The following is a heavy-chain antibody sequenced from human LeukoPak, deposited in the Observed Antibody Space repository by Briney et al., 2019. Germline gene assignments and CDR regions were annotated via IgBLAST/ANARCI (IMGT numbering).Heavy chain of an antibody. CDR1: GFTFSSYE. D-gene: IGHD3-10*01. J-gene: IGHJ4*02. V-gene: IGHV3-48*03. CDR2: ISSSGNTK. Sequence: PGGSLRLSCAASGFTFSSYEMNWVRQAPGKGLEWVSYISSSGNTKYYADSVKGRFTISRDNAKNSLYLQMNSLRAEDTAVYYCARWGKVRGVNYWGQGTLVTVSS. CDR3: ARWGKVRGVNY.